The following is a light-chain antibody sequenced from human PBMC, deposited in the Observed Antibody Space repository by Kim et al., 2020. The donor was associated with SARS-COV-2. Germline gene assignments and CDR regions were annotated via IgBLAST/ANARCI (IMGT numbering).Light chain of an antibody. J-gene: IGLJ3*02. Sequence: GHRVSFSCPLIPPNIGKNYVYWYHHFPGTAPKHLIYNNNQRPSGVPDRFSGSKSGTSASLAISGLRSEDEADYYCAVWDDSLDGWVFGGGTQLTVL. CDR1: PPNIGKNY. V-gene: IGLV1-47*02. CDR2: NNN. CDR3: AVWDDSLDGWV.